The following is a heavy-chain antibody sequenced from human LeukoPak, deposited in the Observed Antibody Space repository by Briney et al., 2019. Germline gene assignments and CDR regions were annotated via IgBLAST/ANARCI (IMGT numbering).Heavy chain of an antibody. CDR1: GFTFSRNV. V-gene: IGHV3-30*01. J-gene: IGHJ6*03. Sequence: GGSLRLSGAASGFTFSRNVMHWVRQAPGKGLEWVALISYDGNNKFYADSVKGRFTISRDNSRNTLYLEMNSLRGEDAAVYSCARGGIPTGPYYYFYYMDVWGKGTAVAVSS. CDR3: ARGGIPTGPYYYFYYMDV. CDR2: ISYDGNNK. D-gene: IGHD3-10*01.